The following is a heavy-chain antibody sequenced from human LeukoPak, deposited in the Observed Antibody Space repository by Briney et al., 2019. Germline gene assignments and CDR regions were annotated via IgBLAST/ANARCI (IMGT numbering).Heavy chain of an antibody. CDR2: MNPNSGNT. J-gene: IGHJ4*02. CDR1: GYTFTSYD. CDR3: ASFLDYYGSGSYHFDY. Sequence: VSVKVSCKASGYTFTSYDINWVRQATGQGLEWMGWMNPNSGNTGYAQKFQGRVTMTRNTSISTAYMELSSLRSEDTAVYYCASFLDYYGSGSYHFDYWGQGTLVTVSS. V-gene: IGHV1-8*01. D-gene: IGHD3-10*01.